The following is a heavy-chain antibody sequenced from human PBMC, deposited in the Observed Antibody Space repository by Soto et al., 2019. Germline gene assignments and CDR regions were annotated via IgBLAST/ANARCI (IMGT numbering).Heavy chain of an antibody. V-gene: IGHV4-59*08. Sequence: SETLSLTCTVSGGSISGYYWSWIRQPPGKGLEWIGHIHYSGNTNYNPSLKSRVTISEDTSKNQFSLKLSSVTAADTAVYYCARQKNFWSGPHRYMDVWGRGTAVTVSS. J-gene: IGHJ6*03. CDR3: ARQKNFWSGPHRYMDV. CDR2: IHYSGNT. CDR1: GGSISGYY. D-gene: IGHD3-3*01.